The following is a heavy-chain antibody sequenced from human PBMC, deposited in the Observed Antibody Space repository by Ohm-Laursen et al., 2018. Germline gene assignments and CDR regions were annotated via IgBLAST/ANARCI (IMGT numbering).Heavy chain of an antibody. CDR3: AKTQYCSGGSCSRPFYYYYGMDV. CDR1: GFTFSSYG. D-gene: IGHD2-15*01. CDR2: ISYDGSNK. V-gene: IGHV3-30*18. J-gene: IGHJ6*02. Sequence: RSLRLSCSASGFTFSSYGMHWVRQAPGKGLEWVAVISYDGSNKYYADSVKGRFTISRDNSKNTLYLQMNSLRAEDTAVYYCAKTQYCSGGSCSRPFYYYYGMDVWGQGTTVTVSS.